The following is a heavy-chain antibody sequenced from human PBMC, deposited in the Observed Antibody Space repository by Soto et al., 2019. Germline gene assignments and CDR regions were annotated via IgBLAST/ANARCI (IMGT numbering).Heavy chain of an antibody. V-gene: IGHV4-4*02. CDR3: ARVFSSGSGWMYYFDF. Sequence: QVELQESGPRLVKSSGTLSLTCEVSSGSISTGNWWCWVRQPPGKGLEWIGGIYYTGATNYNQALQSRVTMTIDKSKDKFSLILTSATAADTAVYYCARVFSSGSGWMYYFDFWGQGILVSVSS. CDR2: IYYTGAT. D-gene: IGHD6-25*01. CDR1: SGSISTGNW. J-gene: IGHJ4*02.